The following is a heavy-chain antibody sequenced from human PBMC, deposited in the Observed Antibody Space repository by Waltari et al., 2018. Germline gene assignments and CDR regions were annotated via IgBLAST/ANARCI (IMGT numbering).Heavy chain of an antibody. Sequence: QVQLVESGGGVVQPGRSLRLSCAASGFTFSSYAMHWVRQAPGKGLEWVAVISYDGSNKYYADSVKGRFTISRDNSKNTLYLQMNSLRAEDTAVYYCARVGRQGTDYYYYYGMDVWGQGTTVTVSS. CDR2: ISYDGSNK. V-gene: IGHV3-30-3*01. CDR1: GFTFSSYA. CDR3: ARVGRQGTDYYYYYGMDV. D-gene: IGHD1-1*01. J-gene: IGHJ6*02.